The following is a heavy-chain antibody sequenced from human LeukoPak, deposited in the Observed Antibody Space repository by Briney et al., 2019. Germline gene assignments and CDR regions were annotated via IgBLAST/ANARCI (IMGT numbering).Heavy chain of an antibody. Sequence: SVKVSCKASGGTFSSYAISWVRQAPGQGLEWMGGIIPIFGTANYAQKFQGRVTITTDESTSTAYTELSSLRSEDTAVYYCARDDYGDYRYYYYIDVWGKGTTVTVSS. J-gene: IGHJ6*03. D-gene: IGHD4-17*01. CDR3: ARDDYGDYRYYYYIDV. V-gene: IGHV1-69*05. CDR2: IIPIFGTA. CDR1: GGTFSSYA.